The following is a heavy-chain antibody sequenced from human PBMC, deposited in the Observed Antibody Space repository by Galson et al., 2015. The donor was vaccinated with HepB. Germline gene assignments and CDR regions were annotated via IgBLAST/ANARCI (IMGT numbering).Heavy chain of an antibody. Sequence: SCKASGYTFTSYYMHWVRQAPGQGLEWMGIINPSGGSTSYAQKFQGRVTMTRDTSTSTVYMELSSLRSEDTAVYYCARHVGRRYMDVWGKGTTVTVSS. CDR2: INPSGGST. CDR1: GYTFTSYY. V-gene: IGHV1-46*03. CDR3: ARHVGRRYMDV. D-gene: IGHD3-16*01. J-gene: IGHJ6*03.